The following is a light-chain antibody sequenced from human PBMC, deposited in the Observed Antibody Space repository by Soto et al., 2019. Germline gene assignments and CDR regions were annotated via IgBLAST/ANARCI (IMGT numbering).Light chain of an antibody. V-gene: IGKV3-20*01. J-gene: IGKJ5*01. CDR2: ATS. CDR3: QQYGSSPIT. Sequence: EIVLTQSPGTLSLSPGERATLSCRASQSVSSSYLAWYQQKPGQAPRLLIYATSSRAPGIPDRFSGSGSGTDFTLTISRLEPEDFAVYYCQQYGSSPITFGQGTRLEIK. CDR1: QSVSSSY.